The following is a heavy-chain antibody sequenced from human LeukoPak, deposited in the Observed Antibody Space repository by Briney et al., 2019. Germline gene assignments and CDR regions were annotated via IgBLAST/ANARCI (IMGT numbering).Heavy chain of an antibody. D-gene: IGHD6-19*01. CDR2: ISYDGSNK. CDR3: ASAPEVSSGWDY. J-gene: IGHJ4*02. Sequence: GRSLRLSCAASGFTFSSYAMHWVRQAPGKGLEWVAVISYDGSNKYYADSVKGRFTISRDNSKNTLYLQMNSLRAEDTAVYYCASAPEVSSGWDYWGQGTLVTVSS. V-gene: IGHV3-30*04. CDR1: GFTFSSYA.